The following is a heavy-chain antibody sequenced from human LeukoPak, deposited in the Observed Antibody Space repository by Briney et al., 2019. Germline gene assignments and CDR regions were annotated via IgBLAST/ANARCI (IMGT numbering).Heavy chain of an antibody. V-gene: IGHV3-30*03. D-gene: IGHD6-19*01. CDR3: ASRAIAVANA. CDR1: GFTFSTYG. CDR2: ISYDGSNK. J-gene: IGHJ4*02. Sequence: GRSLRLSCAASGFTFSTYGMHWVRQAPGKGLEWVAVISYDGSNKYYADSVKGRFTISRDNSKNTLYLQMNSLRAEDTAVYYCASRAIAVANARGQGTLVTVSS.